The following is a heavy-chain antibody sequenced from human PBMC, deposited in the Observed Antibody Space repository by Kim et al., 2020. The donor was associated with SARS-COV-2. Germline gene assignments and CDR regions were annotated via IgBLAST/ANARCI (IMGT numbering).Heavy chain of an antibody. V-gene: IGHV3-23*01. CDR2: IRGSGGRT. J-gene: IGHJ6*02. CDR3: AKDFAGGSIYYNYFGMDV. CDR1: GFTFSNYA. Sequence: GGSLRLSCEASGFTFSNYAMSWVRQAPGKGLEWVAGIRGSGGRTDYADSVKVRFTISRDNSKNTLYLEMNSLRADDTAVYYCAKDFAGGSIYYNYFGMDVWGHGTTVSVSS. D-gene: IGHD2-15*01.